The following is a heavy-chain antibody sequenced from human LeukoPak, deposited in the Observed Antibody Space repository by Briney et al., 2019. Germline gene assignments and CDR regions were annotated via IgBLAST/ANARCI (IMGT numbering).Heavy chain of an antibody. Sequence: EASVKVSCKASGYTFTGYYMHWVRQAPGQGLEWMGWINPNSGATKYALKFQDRVTMTRDTSISTAYMELSSLRSDDTAVYYCARDGPGVAVSGSKWFDPWGQGTLVTVSS. CDR2: INPNSGAT. V-gene: IGHV1-2*02. J-gene: IGHJ5*02. CDR1: GYTFTGYY. CDR3: ARDGPGVAVSGSKWFDP. D-gene: IGHD6-19*01.